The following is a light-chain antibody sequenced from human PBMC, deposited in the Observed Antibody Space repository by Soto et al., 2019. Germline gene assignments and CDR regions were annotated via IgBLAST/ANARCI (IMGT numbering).Light chain of an antibody. J-gene: IGLJ2*01. Sequence: QSALTQPASVSGSPGQSITISCTGTSSDVGGYNYVSWYQQHPGKAPKLMISEVSSRPSGVSNRFSGSKSGNTASLTISGLQAEDETDYYCSSYTSSSTRGFGGGTQLTVL. CDR1: SSDVGGYNY. CDR3: SSYTSSSTRG. CDR2: EVS. V-gene: IGLV2-14*01.